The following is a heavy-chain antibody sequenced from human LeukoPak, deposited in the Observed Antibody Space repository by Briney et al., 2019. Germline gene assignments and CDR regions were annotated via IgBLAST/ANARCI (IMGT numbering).Heavy chain of an antibody. CDR3: ARLIRNWNDLCHP. CDR1: GDSFSSFS. Sequence: SETLSLTCTVSGDSFSSFSWSWIRQPAGKGLEWIGYIQLSGNTNYNPALRSRVSISLDTSKNQFSLHLRSVSAADTAVYYCARLIRNWNDLCHPWRRGTRVTVPS. D-gene: IGHD1-1*01. CDR2: IQLSGNT. V-gene: IGHV4-4*09. J-gene: IGHJ5*02.